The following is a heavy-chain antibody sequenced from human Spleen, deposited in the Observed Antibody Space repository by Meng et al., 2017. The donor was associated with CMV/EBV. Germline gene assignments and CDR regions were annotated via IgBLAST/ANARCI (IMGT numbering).Heavy chain of an antibody. CDR2: IIPILGIA. CDR1: GGTFSSYT. D-gene: IGHD6-6*01. V-gene: IGHV1-69*02. Sequence: KASGGTFSSYTISWVRQAPGQGLEWMGRIIPILGIANYAQKFQGRVTITADKSTSTAYMELSSLRSEDTAVYYCASGSTGAAALPDYWGQGTLVTVSS. CDR3: ASGSTGAAALPDY. J-gene: IGHJ4*02.